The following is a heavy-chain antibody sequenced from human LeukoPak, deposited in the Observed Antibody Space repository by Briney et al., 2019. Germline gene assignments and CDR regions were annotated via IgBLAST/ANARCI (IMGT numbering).Heavy chain of an antibody. J-gene: IGHJ4*02. D-gene: IGHD1-26*01. CDR2: IYYSGST. CDR3: ARAPSGSYGYFEY. V-gene: IGHV4-59*12. Sequence: PSETLSLTCTVSGGSISSYYWSWIRQPPGKGLEWIGYIYYSGSTNYNPSLKSRVTISVDTSKNQFSLQLNSVTPEDTAVYYCARAPSGSYGYFEYWGQGTLVTVSS. CDR1: GGSISSYY.